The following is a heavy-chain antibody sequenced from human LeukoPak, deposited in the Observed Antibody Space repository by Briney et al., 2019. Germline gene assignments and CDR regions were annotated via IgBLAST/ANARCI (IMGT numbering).Heavy chain of an antibody. J-gene: IGHJ4*02. CDR3: AREEKRIAAAAPLALDY. CDR1: GGSFSGYY. V-gene: IGHV4-34*01. D-gene: IGHD6-13*01. Sequence: SETLSLTCAVYGGSFSGYYWGWIRQPPGKGLEWIGEINHSGSTNYNPSLKSRVTISVDTSKNQFSLKLSSVTAADTAVYYCAREEKRIAAAAPLALDYWGQGTLVTVSS. CDR2: INHSGST.